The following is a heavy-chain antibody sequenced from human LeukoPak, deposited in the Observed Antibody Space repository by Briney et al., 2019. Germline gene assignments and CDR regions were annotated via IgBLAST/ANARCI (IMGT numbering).Heavy chain of an antibody. D-gene: IGHD5-18*01. V-gene: IGHV4-59*08. CDR2: IYYGGST. J-gene: IGHJ5*02. CDR3: ARLMDTQTQQWSDP. Sequence: SETLSLTCTVSGGSISSYYWSWIRQPPGKGLEWIGYIYYGGSTNYNPSLKSRVTISVDTSKNQFSLKLSSVTAADTAVYHCARLMDTQTQQWSDPWGQGTLVTVSS. CDR1: GGSISSYY.